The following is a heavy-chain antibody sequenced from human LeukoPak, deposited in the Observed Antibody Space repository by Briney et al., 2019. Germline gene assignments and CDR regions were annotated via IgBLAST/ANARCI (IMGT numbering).Heavy chain of an antibody. CDR2: IIPIFGTA. J-gene: IGHJ6*03. V-gene: IGHV1-69*01. D-gene: IGHD5-12*01. CDR1: GGTFSSYA. Sequence: SVKVSCKASGGTFSSYAISWVRQAPGQGLEWMGGIIPIFGTANYAQKFQGRVTITADESTSTAYMELSSLRSEDTAVYYCARSIVATIFPYYYYMDVWGKGTTVTVSS. CDR3: ARSIVATIFPYYYYMDV.